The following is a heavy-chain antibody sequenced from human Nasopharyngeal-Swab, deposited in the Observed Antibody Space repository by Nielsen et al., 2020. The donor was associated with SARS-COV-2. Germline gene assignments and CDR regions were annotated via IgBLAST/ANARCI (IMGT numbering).Heavy chain of an antibody. CDR3: VTATDHAFDI. CDR1: GFRFSDYY. CDR2: ISDSGSHS. V-gene: IGHV3-11*01. Sequence: GESLKISCAASGFRFSDYYMSWIRQAPGKGLGWVSFISDSGSHSYYADSVKGRFTISRDNTKNSLSLQMNSLRPDDTAVYYCVTATDHAFDIWGQGTVVTVSS. J-gene: IGHJ3*02.